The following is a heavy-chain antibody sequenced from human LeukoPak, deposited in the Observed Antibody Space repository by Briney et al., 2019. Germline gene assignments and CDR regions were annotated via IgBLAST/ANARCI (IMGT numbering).Heavy chain of an antibody. V-gene: IGHV3-30*04. Sequence: PGGSLRLSCVASGFTFSGNAMHWVRQAPGKGLEWVALISYDGSNKYYADSVKGRFTISRDNSKNTLYLQMNSLRAEDTAVYYCAELGITMIGGVWGKGTTVTISS. J-gene: IGHJ6*04. CDR1: GFTFSGNA. D-gene: IGHD3-10*02. CDR3: AELGITMIGGV. CDR2: ISYDGSNK.